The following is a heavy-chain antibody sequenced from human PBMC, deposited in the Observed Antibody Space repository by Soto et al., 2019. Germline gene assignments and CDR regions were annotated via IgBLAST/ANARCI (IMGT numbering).Heavy chain of an antibody. J-gene: IGHJ6*02. CDR1: GFTFSSYS. D-gene: IGHD3-9*01. CDR2: ISSSSSYI. V-gene: IGHV3-21*01. Sequence: GGSLRLSCAASGFTFSSYSMNWVRQAPGKGLEWVSSISSSSSYIYYADSVKGRFTISRDNAKNSLYLQMNSLRAEDTAVYYCARAVTRPYYDILTGPKSGMDVWGQGTTVTVSS. CDR3: ARAVTRPYYDILTGPKSGMDV.